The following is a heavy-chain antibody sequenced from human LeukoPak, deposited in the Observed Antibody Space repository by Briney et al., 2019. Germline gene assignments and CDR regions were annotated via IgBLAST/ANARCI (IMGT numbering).Heavy chain of an antibody. J-gene: IGHJ4*02. CDR2: IYTSGIT. CDR3: ARRFDD. V-gene: IGHV4-4*08. Sequence: SETQSLTCTVSGGSISSYYWSWIRQPPGKGLEWIGYIYTSGITNYNPSLKSRVTISVDTSKNQFSLKLTSVTAADTAVYYCARRFDDWGQGTLVTVS. CDR1: GGSISSYY.